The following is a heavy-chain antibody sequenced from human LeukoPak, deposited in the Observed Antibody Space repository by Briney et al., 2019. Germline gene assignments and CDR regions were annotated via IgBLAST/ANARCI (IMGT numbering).Heavy chain of an antibody. CDR3: AKDIEVAGPSEYFQH. CDR2: ISGSGGST. CDR1: GFTFRYYD. D-gene: IGHD6-19*01. Sequence: PGGSLRLSCAASGFTFRYYDMSWVRQAQGQELEWLSAISGSGGSTYYADSVKGRFTISRDNSKNTMYLQANSLRAEDTTVYYCAKDIEVAGPSEYFQHWGQGTLVTVSS. J-gene: IGHJ1*01. V-gene: IGHV3-23*01.